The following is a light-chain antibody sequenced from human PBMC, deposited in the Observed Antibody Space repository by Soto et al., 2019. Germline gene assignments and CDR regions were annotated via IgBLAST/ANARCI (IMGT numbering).Light chain of an antibody. J-gene: IGKJ1*01. CDR3: QQYNSYRA. CDR1: QSIDTW. V-gene: IGKV1-5*03. CDR2: KAS. Sequence: DIQMTQSPSSVSASVGDRVTITCRSSQSIDTWLAWHQHEPGKAPKLLISKASNLESGVPSRFSGSGSGTEFTLTIRSLKPDVFATYYCQQYNSYRAFGQGTKVDIK.